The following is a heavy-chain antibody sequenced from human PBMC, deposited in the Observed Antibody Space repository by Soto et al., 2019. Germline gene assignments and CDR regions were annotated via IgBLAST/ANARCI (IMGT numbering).Heavy chain of an antibody. CDR1: GYTFTSYG. V-gene: IGHV1-18*01. D-gene: IGHD3-16*01. CDR3: ARDGTGGRY. CDR2: ISAYNGNP. J-gene: IGHJ4*02. Sequence: QVQLVQSGAEVKKPGASVKVSCKASGYTFTSYGISWVRQAPGQGLEWMGWISAYNGNPNYAQKLQGRVPMTTDTATSTAYMELRSLRPAETAVQSWARDGTGGRYWGQGTLVTVSS.